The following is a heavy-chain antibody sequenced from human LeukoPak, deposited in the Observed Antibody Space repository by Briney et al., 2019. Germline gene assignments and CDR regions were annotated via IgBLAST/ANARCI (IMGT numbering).Heavy chain of an antibody. CDR2: IYPGDSDT. D-gene: IGHD3-22*01. V-gene: IGHV5-51*01. Sequence: GESLKISCKGSGYSFTSYWITWVRQMPGKGLEWMGIIYPGDSDTRYSPSFQGQVTILADKSISTAYLQWSSLKASDTAMYYCARRARYDSRGYYWLGAFDIWGQGKMATVSS. J-gene: IGHJ3*02. CDR1: GYSFTSYW. CDR3: ARRARYDSRGYYWLGAFDI.